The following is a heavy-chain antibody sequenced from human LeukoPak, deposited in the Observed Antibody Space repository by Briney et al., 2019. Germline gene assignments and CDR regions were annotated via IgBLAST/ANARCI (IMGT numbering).Heavy chain of an antibody. Sequence: GESLKISXKGSGYSFTSYWIGWVRQTPGKGLEWAGIIYPDDSDTRYSPSFQDQVTISADKSISTAYLQWSSLKASDTAMYYCARHYPGGDYFIDYWGQGTLVTVSS. J-gene: IGHJ4*02. CDR2: IYPDDSDT. V-gene: IGHV5-51*01. D-gene: IGHD4-17*01. CDR3: ARHYPGGDYFIDY. CDR1: GYSFTSYW.